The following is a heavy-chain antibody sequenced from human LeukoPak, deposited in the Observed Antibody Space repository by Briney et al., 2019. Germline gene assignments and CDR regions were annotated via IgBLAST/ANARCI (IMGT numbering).Heavy chain of an antibody. CDR1: GGSISTYY. J-gene: IGHJ6*03. CDR2: IYHSGST. D-gene: IGHD5-18*01. V-gene: IGHV4-59*12. CDR3: ALSMVTYYYYYMDV. Sequence: KPSETLSLTCTVSGGSISTYYWSWIRQPPGKGLEWIGYIYHSGSTKYNPSLKSRVTISVDTSKNQFSLKLSSVTAADTAVYYCALSMVTYYYYYMDVWGKGTTVTISS.